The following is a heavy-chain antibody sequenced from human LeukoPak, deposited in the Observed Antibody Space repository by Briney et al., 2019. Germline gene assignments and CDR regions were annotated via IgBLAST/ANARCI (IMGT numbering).Heavy chain of an antibody. D-gene: IGHD6-6*01. Sequence: ASVKVSCKASGYTFTGNFMHWVRQAPGQGLEWMGWINTNSGGTDYAQKFKGRVTMTRDTSISTVYMELSSLRSEDTAVYYCARDKLSSSPGWFDPWGQGTLVTVSS. CDR1: GYTFTGNF. CDR3: ARDKLSSSPGWFDP. V-gene: IGHV1-2*02. CDR2: INTNSGGT. J-gene: IGHJ5*02.